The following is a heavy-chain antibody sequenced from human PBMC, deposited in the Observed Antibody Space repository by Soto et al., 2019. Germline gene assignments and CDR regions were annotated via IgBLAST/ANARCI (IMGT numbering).Heavy chain of an antibody. J-gene: IGHJ6*03. V-gene: IGHV1-8*01. CDR2: MNPNSGNT. Sequence: ASVKVSCKASGYTFTSYDINWVRQATGQGLEWMGWMNPNSGNTGYAQKFQGRVTMTRNTSISTAYMELSSLRSEDTAVYYCARGDYYYYYMVVWGKGTTVTVSS. CDR1: GYTFTSYD. CDR3: ARGDYYYYYMVV.